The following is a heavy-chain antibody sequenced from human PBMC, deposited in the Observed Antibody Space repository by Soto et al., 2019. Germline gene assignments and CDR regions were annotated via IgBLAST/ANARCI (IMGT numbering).Heavy chain of an antibody. CDR3: ARELSGGWYDY. D-gene: IGHD6-19*01. Sequence: GGSLRLSCAASGFTFSSYGMHRVRQAPGKGLEWVAVIWYDGSNKYYADSVKGRFTISRDNSKNTLYLQMNSLRAEDTAVYYCARELSGGWYDYWGQGTLVTVSS. CDR2: IWYDGSNK. V-gene: IGHV3-33*01. CDR1: GFTFSSYG. J-gene: IGHJ4*02.